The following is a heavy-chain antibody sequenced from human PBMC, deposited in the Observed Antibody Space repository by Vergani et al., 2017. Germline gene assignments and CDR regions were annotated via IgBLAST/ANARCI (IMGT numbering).Heavy chain of an antibody. J-gene: IGHJ4*02. D-gene: IGHD6-19*01. CDR3: AKDFFVAGTSIDY. Sequence: VQLVESGGGLVKPGGSLRLSCAASGFTFSNAWMSWVRQAPGKGLEWVAVISYDGSNKYYADSVKGRFTISRDNSKNTLYLQMNSLRAEDTAVYYCAKDFFVAGTSIDYWGQGTLVTVSS. CDR1: GFTFSNAW. V-gene: IGHV3-30*18. CDR2: ISYDGSNK.